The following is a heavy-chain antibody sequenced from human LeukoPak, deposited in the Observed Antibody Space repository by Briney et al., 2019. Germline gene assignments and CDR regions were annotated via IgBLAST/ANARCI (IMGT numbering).Heavy chain of an antibody. Sequence: SETLSLTCTVSDGSISSGSYYWTWVRQPAGKGLEWIGRIYTRGSTTYNPSLQSRVTISLDTSKNLFSLNLRSVTAADTAVYYCAREAITIFGVTNYYYYYMDVWGKGTTVTVSS. V-gene: IGHV4-61*02. D-gene: IGHD3-3*01. CDR1: DGSISSGSYY. J-gene: IGHJ6*03. CDR2: IYTRGST. CDR3: AREAITIFGVTNYYYYYMDV.